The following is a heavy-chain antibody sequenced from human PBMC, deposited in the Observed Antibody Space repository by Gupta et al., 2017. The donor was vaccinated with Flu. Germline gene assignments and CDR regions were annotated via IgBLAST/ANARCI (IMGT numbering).Heavy chain of an antibody. V-gene: IGHV2-26*01. CDR1: GFSFSSAGVG. Sequence: QVTLKESGPVLVNPTETLTLTCTVSGFSFSSAGVGVSWIRQPPGKALEWLAHIFSNDGKSYSTSLKSRLTISKDTSKSRVVLTMTNMDPVDTATYYCARIRGDLVRGVVISSLIDYWGQGILVTVSS. CDR3: ARIRGDLVRGVVISSLIDY. CDR2: IFSNDGK. J-gene: IGHJ4*02. D-gene: IGHD3-10*01.